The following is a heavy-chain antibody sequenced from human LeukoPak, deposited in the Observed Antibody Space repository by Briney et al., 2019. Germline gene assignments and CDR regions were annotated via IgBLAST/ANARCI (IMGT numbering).Heavy chain of an antibody. J-gene: IGHJ4*02. V-gene: IGHV4-59*11. CDR2: IYYSGST. D-gene: IGHD1-26*01. CDR3: ARSGSYHNNFDY. CDR1: GGSISSHY. Sequence: SETLSLTCTVSGGSISSHYWSWIRQPPGKGLEWIGYIYYSGSTNYNPSLKSRVTISVDTSKNQFSLKLNSVTAADTAVYYCARSGSYHNNFDYWGQGTLVTVSS.